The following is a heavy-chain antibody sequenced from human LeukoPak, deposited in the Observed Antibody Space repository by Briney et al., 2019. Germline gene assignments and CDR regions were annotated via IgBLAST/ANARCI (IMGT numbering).Heavy chain of an antibody. V-gene: IGHV3-30*18. CDR3: AKDSNYDFWSGYTLTPYYYYYMDV. Sequence: GGSLRLSCAASGFTFSSYGMHWVRQAPGKGLEWVALISYDGSDKYYADSVKGRFTISRDNSKNTLYLQMNSLRAEDTAVYYCAKDSNYDFWSGYTLTPYYYYYMDVWGKGTTVTVSS. CDR2: ISYDGSDK. CDR1: GFTFSSYG. D-gene: IGHD3-3*01. J-gene: IGHJ6*03.